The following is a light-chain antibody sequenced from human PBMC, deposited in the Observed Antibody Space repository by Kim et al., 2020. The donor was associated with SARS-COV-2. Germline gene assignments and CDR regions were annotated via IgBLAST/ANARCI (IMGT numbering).Light chain of an antibody. CDR2: GRN. Sequence: SSELTQDPAVSVALGQTVKITCQGDNLRNFYASWYRQKPGRAPSLVLHGRNSRPSGIPDRFSGSTSEDTAYLSITESQADDEATYYCTSRDITSKLVIFGGGTQLTVL. CDR1: NLRNFY. V-gene: IGLV3-19*01. J-gene: IGLJ2*01. CDR3: TSRDITSKLVI.